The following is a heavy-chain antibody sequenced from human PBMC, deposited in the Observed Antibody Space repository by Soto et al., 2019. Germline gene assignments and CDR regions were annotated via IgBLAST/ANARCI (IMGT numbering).Heavy chain of an antibody. CDR1: GGTFSSYA. CDR2: IIPIFGTA. J-gene: IGHJ6*02. V-gene: IGHV1-69*01. D-gene: IGHD6-13*01. Sequence: QVQLVQSGAEVKKPGSSVKVSCKASGGTFSSYAISWVRQAPGQGLEWMGGIIPIFGTANYAQKFQGRVTITADESTSTAYMELSSLRSEDTAVYYCGSAIGGYSSSWGRDTNYGMDVWGQGTTVTVSS. CDR3: GSAIGGYSSSWGRDTNYGMDV.